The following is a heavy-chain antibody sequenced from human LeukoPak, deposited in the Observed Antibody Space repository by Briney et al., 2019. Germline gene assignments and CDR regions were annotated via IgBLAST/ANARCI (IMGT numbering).Heavy chain of an antibody. D-gene: IGHD3-10*01. J-gene: IGHJ6*02. V-gene: IGHV3-30*02. CDR3: AKGEGYYYGSGSFIVDV. CDR1: GFTFSSYG. CDR2: IRYDGSNK. Sequence: GGSLRLSCAASGFTFSSYGMHWVLQAPGKGLEWVAFIRYDGSNKYYADSVKGRFTISRDNSKNTLYLQMNSLRAEDTAVYYCAKGEGYYYGSGSFIVDVWGQGATVTVSS.